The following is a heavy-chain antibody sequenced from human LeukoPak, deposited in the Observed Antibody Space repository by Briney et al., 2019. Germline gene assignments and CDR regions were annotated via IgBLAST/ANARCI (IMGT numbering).Heavy chain of an antibody. V-gene: IGHV3-23*01. CDR2: IVGSGTLT. Sequence: GGSLRLSCAASGFTFRNYAMNWVRQAPGKGLEWVSAIVGSGTLTFYADSVKGRFTISRDNSKNTLYLQMSSLRADDTAVYYCAKRLPHHFDSWGQGTLVTVSS. CDR1: GFTFRNYA. J-gene: IGHJ4*02. CDR3: AKRLPHHFDS.